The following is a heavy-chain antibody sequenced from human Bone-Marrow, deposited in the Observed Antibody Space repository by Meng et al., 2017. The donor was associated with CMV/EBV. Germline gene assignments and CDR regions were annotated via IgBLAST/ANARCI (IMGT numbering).Heavy chain of an antibody. J-gene: IGHJ4*02. D-gene: IGHD3-10*01. Sequence: GESLKISCAASGFTFSSYSMNWVRQAPGKGLEWVSYISSSSTIYYADSVKGRFTISRDNAKNSLYLQMNSLRAEDTAVYYCASGPGVYYFDYWGQGTLVTVSS. CDR3: ASGPGVYYFDY. CDR2: ISSSSTI. V-gene: IGHV3-48*04. CDR1: GFTFSSYS.